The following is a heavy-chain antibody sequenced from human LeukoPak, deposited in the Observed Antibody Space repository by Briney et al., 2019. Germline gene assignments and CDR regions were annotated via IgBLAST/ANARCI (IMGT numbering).Heavy chain of an antibody. CDR3: ARAGFYIEYDY. Sequence: EGSLRLSCAASGFTFSSYWMSWVRQAPGKGLEWVANIKQDGSEKYYVDSVKGRFTISRDNAKNSLYLQMNSLRAEDTAVYYCARAGFYIEYDYWGQGTLVTVSS. CDR1: GFTFSSYW. D-gene: IGHD2/OR15-2a*01. J-gene: IGHJ4*02. V-gene: IGHV3-7*01. CDR2: IKQDGSEK.